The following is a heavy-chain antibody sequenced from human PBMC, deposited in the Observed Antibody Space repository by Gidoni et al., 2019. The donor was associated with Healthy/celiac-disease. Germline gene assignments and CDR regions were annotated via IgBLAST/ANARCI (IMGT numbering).Heavy chain of an antibody. Sequence: EVQLVESGGGLVKPGGSLRLSCSASGFTFSSYSMNWVRQAPGKGLEGESSISSSSSYIYYEDSVKGGFTSSRDNAKNSLYLQMNSLRAEDTAVYYCARGGYCSGGSCYSGPEDYWGQGTLVTVSS. CDR1: GFTFSSYS. J-gene: IGHJ4*02. CDR2: ISSSSSYI. V-gene: IGHV3-21*01. CDR3: ARGGYCSGGSCYSGPEDY. D-gene: IGHD2-15*01.